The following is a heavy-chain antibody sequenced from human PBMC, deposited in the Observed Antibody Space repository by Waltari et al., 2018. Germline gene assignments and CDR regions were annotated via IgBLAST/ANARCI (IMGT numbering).Heavy chain of an antibody. CDR1: GFTVNYNY. V-gene: IGHV3-53*01. CDR2: LSSGGST. Sequence: EVQLVESGGGLIQPGGSLRLSCAASGFTVNYNYINWVPQAPGKGLEWFSILSSGGSTYCTDSVRGRFTISRDNARNTLYLQMNSLRAEDTAVYYCAINNAYGYSWGQGILVTVSS. CDR3: AINNAYGYS. D-gene: IGHD2-2*03. J-gene: IGHJ5*02.